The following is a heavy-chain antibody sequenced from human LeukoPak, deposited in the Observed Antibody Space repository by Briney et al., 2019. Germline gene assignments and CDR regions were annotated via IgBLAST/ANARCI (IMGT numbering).Heavy chain of an antibody. J-gene: IGHJ4*02. CDR3: AREAAMVYYFDY. CDR2: IYYSGST. V-gene: IGHV4-31*03. Sequence: SQTLSPTCTVSGGSISSGGYYWSWIRQHPGKGLEWIGYIYYSGSTYYNPSLKSRVTISVDTSKNQFSLKLSSVTAADTAVYYCAREAAMVYYFDYWGQGTLVTVSS. D-gene: IGHD5-18*01. CDR1: GGSISSGGYY.